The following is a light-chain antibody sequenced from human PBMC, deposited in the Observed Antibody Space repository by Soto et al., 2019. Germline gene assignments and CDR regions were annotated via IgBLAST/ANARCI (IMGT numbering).Light chain of an antibody. CDR3: SSYAGTHIV. J-gene: IGLJ1*01. Sequence: QSALTQPPSASGSSGQSVAISCTGTSSDVGAYDYVSWYQQHPGKAPKLLIYDVNKRPSGVPDRFSGSKSGNTASLTVSGLQAEDEADYYCSSYAGTHIVFGTGTKVTVL. CDR1: SSDVGAYDY. CDR2: DVN. V-gene: IGLV2-8*01.